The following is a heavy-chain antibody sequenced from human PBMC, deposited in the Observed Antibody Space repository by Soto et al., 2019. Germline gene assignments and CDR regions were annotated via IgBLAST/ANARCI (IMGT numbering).Heavy chain of an antibody. V-gene: IGHV4-4*07. CDR1: GGSISSYY. D-gene: IGHD1-26*01. CDR2: IYTSGST. J-gene: IGHJ6*02. Sequence: SETLSLTCTVSGGSISSYYWSWIRQPAGKGLEWIGRIYTSGSTNYNPSLKSRVTMSVDTSKNQFSLKLSSVTAADTAVDYCARDLVGATTFDYFYYGMDVWGQGTTVTVSS. CDR3: ARDLVGATTFDYFYYGMDV.